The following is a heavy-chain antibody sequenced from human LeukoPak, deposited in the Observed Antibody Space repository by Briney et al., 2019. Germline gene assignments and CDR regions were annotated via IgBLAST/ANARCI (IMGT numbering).Heavy chain of an antibody. D-gene: IGHD3-3*01. CDR1: GGSISSSSYY. Sequence: SETLSLTCTVSGGSISSSSYYWGWIRQPPGKGLEWIGSIYYSGSTYYNPSLKSRVTISVDTSKNQFSLKLSSVTAANTAVYYCARIFWSGYPLYYYYYMDVWGKGTTVTVSS. V-gene: IGHV4-39*01. CDR2: IYYSGST. CDR3: ARIFWSGYPLYYYYYMDV. J-gene: IGHJ6*03.